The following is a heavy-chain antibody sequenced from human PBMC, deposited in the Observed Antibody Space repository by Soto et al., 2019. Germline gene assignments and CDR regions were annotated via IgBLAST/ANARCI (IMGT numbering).Heavy chain of an antibody. Sequence: PGGSLRLSCAASGFTFSSYAMSWVRQAPGKGLEWVSAISGSGGSTYYADSVKGRFTISRDNSKNTLYLQMNSLRAEDTAVYYCARSGYSGYDRGIFDYWGQGTLVTVSS. J-gene: IGHJ4*02. D-gene: IGHD5-12*01. CDR1: GFTFSSYA. CDR3: ARSGYSGYDRGIFDY. V-gene: IGHV3-23*01. CDR2: ISGSGGST.